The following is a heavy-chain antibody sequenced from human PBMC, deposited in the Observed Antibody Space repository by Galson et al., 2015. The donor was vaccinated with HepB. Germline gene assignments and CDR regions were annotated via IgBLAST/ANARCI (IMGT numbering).Heavy chain of an antibody. CDR2: IIPIFGTA. CDR1: GGTFSSYA. D-gene: IGHD4-11*01. V-gene: IGHV1-69*13. CDR3: ARQRRNDYSTRAKNDAFDI. Sequence: SVKVSCKASGGTFSSYAISWVRQAPGQGLEWMGGIIPIFGTANYAQKFQGRVTITADESTSTAYMELSSLRSEDTAVYYCARQRRNDYSTRAKNDAFDIWGQGTMVTVSS. J-gene: IGHJ3*02.